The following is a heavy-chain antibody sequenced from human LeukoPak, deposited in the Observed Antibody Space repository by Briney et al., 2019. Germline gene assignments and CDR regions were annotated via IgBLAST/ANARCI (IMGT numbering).Heavy chain of an antibody. CDR1: GFTFSSYV. V-gene: IGHV3-23*01. CDR2: ISGSGGST. Sequence: PGGSLRLSCAASGFTFSSYVMSWVRQAPGKGLEWVSAISGSGGSTYYADSVKGRFTISRDNSKNTLYLQMNSLRAEDTAVYYCAGGYCSSTSCNTAYYFDYWGQGTLVTVSS. J-gene: IGHJ4*02. CDR3: AGGYCSSTSCNTAYYFDY. D-gene: IGHD2-2*01.